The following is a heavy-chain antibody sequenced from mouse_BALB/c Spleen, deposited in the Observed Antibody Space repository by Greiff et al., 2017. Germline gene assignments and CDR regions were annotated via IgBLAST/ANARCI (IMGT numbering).Heavy chain of an antibody. CDR2: ISTYYGNT. Sequence: VQLQESGPELVRPGVSVKISCKGSGYTFTDYAMHWVKQSHAKSLEWIGVISTYYGNTNYNQKFKGKATMTVDKSSSTAYMELARLTSEDSAIYYCARSRDAMDYWGQGTSVTVSS. V-gene: IGHV1-67*01. CDR1: GYTFTDYA. J-gene: IGHJ4*01. CDR3: ARSRDAMDY.